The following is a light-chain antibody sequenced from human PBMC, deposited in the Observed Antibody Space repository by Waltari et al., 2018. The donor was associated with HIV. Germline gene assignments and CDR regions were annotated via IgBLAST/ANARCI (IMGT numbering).Light chain of an antibody. J-gene: IGLJ2*01. CDR3: SSYTNTNIS. CDR2: EVS. V-gene: IGLV2-14*01. CDR1: SSDVGNYNY. Sequence: QSALTQPASVSGSPGQSITISCTGPSSDVGNYNYVSWYQQHPGKAPKPIIYEVSTRPSGISDRFSGSKSDNAASLTIAALQPEDEADYYCSSYTNTNISVGGGTKLTVL.